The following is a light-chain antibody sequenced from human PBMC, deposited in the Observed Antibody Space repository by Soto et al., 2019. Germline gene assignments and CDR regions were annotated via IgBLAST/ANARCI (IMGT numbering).Light chain of an antibody. CDR1: QSVSTN. J-gene: IGKJ4*01. Sequence: RVMTQSPATLSLSPGERATLSCRASQSVSTNVAWYQQKPGQAPRLLIYGASSRATGIPDRFSGSGSGTDFTLTISRLEPEDFAVYYCQQYGSSPRLTFGGGTKVEIK. CDR2: GAS. CDR3: QQYGSSPRLT. V-gene: IGKV3-20*01.